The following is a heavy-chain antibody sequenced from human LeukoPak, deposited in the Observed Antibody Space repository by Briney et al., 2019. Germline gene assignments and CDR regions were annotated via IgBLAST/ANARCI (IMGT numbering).Heavy chain of an antibody. Sequence: PSGTLSLTCAVSGGSISSSNWWSWVRQAPGKGLEWVANIKQDGSEKYYVDSVKGRFTISRDNAKNSLYLQMNSLRAEDTAVYYCTRIAAAGFDCWGQGTLVTVSS. CDR3: TRIAAAGFDC. D-gene: IGHD6-13*01. J-gene: IGHJ4*02. CDR1: GGSISSSNW. CDR2: IKQDGSEK. V-gene: IGHV3-7*01.